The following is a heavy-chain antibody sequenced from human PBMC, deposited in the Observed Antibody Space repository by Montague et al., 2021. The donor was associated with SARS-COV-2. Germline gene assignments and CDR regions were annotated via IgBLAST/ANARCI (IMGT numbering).Heavy chain of an antibody. Sequence: SETLSLTCTVSGGSISSSNYYWGWIRQPPGKGLEWIGSIYYSGSTYYNPSLKSRVTISVDTSKNQFSLKLRSVTAADTAVYYCASPRLDITLFGVVTGRVFDYWGQGTLVTVSS. CDR3: ASPRLDITLFGVVTGRVFDY. V-gene: IGHV4-39*01. CDR1: GGSISSSNYY. CDR2: IYYSGST. D-gene: IGHD3-3*01. J-gene: IGHJ4*02.